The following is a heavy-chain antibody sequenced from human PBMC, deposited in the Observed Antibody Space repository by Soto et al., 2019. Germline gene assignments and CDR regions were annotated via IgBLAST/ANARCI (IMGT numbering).Heavy chain of an antibody. V-gene: IGHV4-34*01. CDR3: ARGQTSDPFFDY. J-gene: IGHJ4*02. CDR1: GGSFSGYY. CDR2: INPDGAT. Sequence: SETLSLTCAVYGGSFSGYYWDWIRQPPGKGLEWTGEINPDGATNYTPSLRGRVTISIDTSRNQFSLKLSSVTAADTAVYYCARGQTSDPFFDYWGQGALVTVSS.